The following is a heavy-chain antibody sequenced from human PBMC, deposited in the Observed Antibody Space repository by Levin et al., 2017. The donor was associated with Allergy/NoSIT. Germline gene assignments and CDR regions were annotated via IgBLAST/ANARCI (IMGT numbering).Heavy chain of an antibody. Sequence: KISCKASGGTFSSYTISWVRQAPGQGLEWMGRIIPILGIANYAQKFQGRVTITADKSTSTAYMELSSLRSEDTAVYYCARRSDTATGSLDYWGQGTLVTVSS. J-gene: IGHJ4*02. D-gene: IGHD5-18*01. CDR1: GGTFSSYT. CDR2: IIPILGIA. V-gene: IGHV1-69*02. CDR3: ARRSDTATGSLDY.